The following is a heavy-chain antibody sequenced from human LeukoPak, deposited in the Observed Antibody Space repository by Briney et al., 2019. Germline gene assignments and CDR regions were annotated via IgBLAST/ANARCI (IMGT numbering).Heavy chain of an antibody. D-gene: IGHD2-2*01. CDR1: GFTFSSYS. J-gene: IGHJ4*02. CDR3: VRQYCSSTSCYYFDY. CDR2: VTSDGDST. V-gene: IGHV3-64*01. Sequence: GGSLRLSCAASGFTFSSYSMHWVRQAPGEGLESVSAVTSDGDSTYYANSVRGRFTISRDNSKNTLYLQMGSLRAEDMAVYYCVRQYCSSTSCYYFDYWGQGTLVTVSS.